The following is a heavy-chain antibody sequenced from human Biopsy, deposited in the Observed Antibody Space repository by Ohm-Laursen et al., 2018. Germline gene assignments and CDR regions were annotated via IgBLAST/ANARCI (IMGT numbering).Heavy chain of an antibody. CDR2: ITWNSGIM. Sequence: SLRLSCAASGYTFDDHSMHWVRQVPGRGLEWVSSITWNSGIMDYTDSVRGRFTISRDNAKNSLYLQMNSLRAEDTALYYCAKDRLYLGAGSFNFDSWGQGTLVTVSS. J-gene: IGHJ4*02. CDR1: GYTFDDHS. V-gene: IGHV3-9*01. CDR3: AKDRLYLGAGSFNFDS. D-gene: IGHD3-16*01.